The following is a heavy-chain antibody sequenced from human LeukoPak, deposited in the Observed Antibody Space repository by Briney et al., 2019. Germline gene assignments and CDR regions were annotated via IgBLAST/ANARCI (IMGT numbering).Heavy chain of an antibody. Sequence: KPGGSLRLSCATSGFSFRDYYMNWIRQAPGKGLEWVSYISSSSSYTNCTDSVKGRFTISRDNAKNSLYLQMNSLRAEDTAVYYCVRRALAVVDAFDIWGQGTLVTVSS. V-gene: IGHV3-11*03. D-gene: IGHD6-19*01. J-gene: IGHJ3*02. CDR3: VRRALAVVDAFDI. CDR2: ISSSSSYT. CDR1: GFSFRDYY.